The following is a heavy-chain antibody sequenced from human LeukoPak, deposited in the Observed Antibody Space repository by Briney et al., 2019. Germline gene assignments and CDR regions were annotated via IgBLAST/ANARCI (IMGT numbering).Heavy chain of an antibody. CDR1: GYTFTGYY. CDR3: ARDRKKGNNWFDP. CDR2: INPNSGGT. J-gene: IGHJ5*02. V-gene: IGHV1-2*02. Sequence: GASVKVSCKASGYTFTGYYMHWVRQAPGQGLEWMGWINPNSGGTNYAQKLQGRVTMTTDTSTSTAYMELRSLRSDDTAVYYCARDRKKGNNWFDPWGQGTLVTVSS.